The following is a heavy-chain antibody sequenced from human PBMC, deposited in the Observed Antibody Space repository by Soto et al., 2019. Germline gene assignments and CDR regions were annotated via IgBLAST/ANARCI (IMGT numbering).Heavy chain of an antibody. CDR1: GDTSTIYT. J-gene: IGHJ4*02. CDR2: IVPLLGIT. D-gene: IGHD3-3*01. V-gene: IGHV1-69*08. CDR3: ATEKYGVGRVGVYD. Sequence: QVPLVQSGAELKKPGSSVKVSCEASGDTSTIYTITWVRQAPGQGLTWLGRIVPLLGITNYARNFQDRLTITADQSKGTAYMELSSLRFEDTALYYCATEKYGVGRVGVYDWGQGTQVTVSS.